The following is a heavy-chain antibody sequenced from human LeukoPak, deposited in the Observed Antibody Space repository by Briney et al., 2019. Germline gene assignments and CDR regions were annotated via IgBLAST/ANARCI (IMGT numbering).Heavy chain of an antibody. J-gene: IGHJ4*02. V-gene: IGHV4-59*08. Sequence: SETLSLTCTVSGGSISSYYWSWIRQPPGKGLEWIGYIYYSGSTNYNPSLKSRVTISVDTSKNQFSLKLSSVTAADTAVYYCARLNGSGSFQLDYWGQGTLVTVSS. CDR2: IYYSGST. CDR3: ARLNGSGSFQLDY. D-gene: IGHD3-10*01. CDR1: GGSISSYY.